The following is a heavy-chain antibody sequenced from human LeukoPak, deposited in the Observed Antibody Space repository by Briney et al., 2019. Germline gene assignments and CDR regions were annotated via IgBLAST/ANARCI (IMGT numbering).Heavy chain of an antibody. J-gene: IGHJ5*02. CDR2: ISDDSGST. V-gene: IGHV3-23*01. CDR1: ELMFSSYA. Sequence: PGGSLRLSCAASELMFSSYAMSWVRQAPGKGLEGVSGISDDSGSTYYADSVRGRFTISRDNSKNTLYLQMNSLRAEDTAVYYCARGEQQLNWFDPWGQGTLVTVSS. D-gene: IGHD6-13*01. CDR3: ARGEQQLNWFDP.